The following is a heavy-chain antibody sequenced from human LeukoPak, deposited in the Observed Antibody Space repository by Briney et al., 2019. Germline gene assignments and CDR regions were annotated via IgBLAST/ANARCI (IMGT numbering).Heavy chain of an antibody. CDR3: AKDLYYYGSGSLSPLDY. D-gene: IGHD3-10*01. V-gene: IGHV3-30*18. CDR1: GFTFSSYG. Sequence: PGGSLRLSCAASGFTFSSYGMHWVRQAPGKGLEWVAVISYDGSNKYYADSVKGRFTISRDNSKNTLYLQMNSLRAEDTAVYYCAKDLYYYGSGSLSPLDYWGQGTLVTVSS. CDR2: ISYDGSNK. J-gene: IGHJ4*02.